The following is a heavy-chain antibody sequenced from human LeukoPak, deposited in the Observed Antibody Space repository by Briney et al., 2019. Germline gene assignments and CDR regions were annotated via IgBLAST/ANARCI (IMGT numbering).Heavy chain of an antibody. CDR3: ARLYSYGVKLIDY. Sequence: PSETLSLTCTVSGGSISSYYWSWIRQPPGKGLEWIGYIYYSGSTNYNPSLKSRVTISVDTSKNQFSLKLSSVTAADTAVYYCARLYSYGVKLIDYWGQGTLVTVSS. D-gene: IGHD5-18*01. CDR1: GGSISSYY. V-gene: IGHV4-59*01. CDR2: IYYSGST. J-gene: IGHJ4*02.